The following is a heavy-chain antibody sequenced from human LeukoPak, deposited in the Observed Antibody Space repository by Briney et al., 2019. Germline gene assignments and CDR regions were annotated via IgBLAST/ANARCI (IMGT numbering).Heavy chain of an antibody. Sequence: HPGRSLRLSCAASGFTFSSYGTHWVRQAPGKGLEWVAVISYDGSNKYYADSVKGRFTISRDNSKNTLYLQMNSLRAEDTAVYYCAKGGLRYFDWSSYSSWGAFDIWGQGTMVTVSS. V-gene: IGHV3-30*18. D-gene: IGHD3-9*01. CDR3: AKGGLRYFDWSSYSSWGAFDI. CDR1: GFTFSSYG. CDR2: ISYDGSNK. J-gene: IGHJ3*02.